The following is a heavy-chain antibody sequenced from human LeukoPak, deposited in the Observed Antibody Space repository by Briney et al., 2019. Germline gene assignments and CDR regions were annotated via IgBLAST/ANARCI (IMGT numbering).Heavy chain of an antibody. CDR3: ARGNGDSSVGFDF. D-gene: IGHD3-22*01. J-gene: IGHJ4*02. Sequence: SETLSLTCSASGESISSGRHYWGWLRQTPGKGLEWIGSVYYSGNTFHNPSLKSRVTTSVDTSKNQVSLKLSSVTAADTAVYYCARGNGDSSVGFDFWGQGTLVTVSS. CDR1: GESISSGRHY. V-gene: IGHV4-39*07. CDR2: VYYSGNT.